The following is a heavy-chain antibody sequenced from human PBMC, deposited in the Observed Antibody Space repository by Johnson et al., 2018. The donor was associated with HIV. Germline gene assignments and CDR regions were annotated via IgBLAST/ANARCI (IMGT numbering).Heavy chain of an antibody. CDR2: IRYDGSSK. D-gene: IGHD6-19*01. CDR1: AFNFNTYG. CDR3: ARAFSSGWYPHDAFDI. V-gene: IGHV3-30*02. J-gene: IGHJ3*02. Sequence: QMQLVESGGGVVQPGGSLRLSCSASAFNFNTYGMDWVRQAPGKGLEWVAFIRYDGSSKYYADSVKGRFTVSRNNSKNPLYLQMNSLRAEDTAVYYCARAFSSGWYPHDAFDIWGQGTMVTVSS.